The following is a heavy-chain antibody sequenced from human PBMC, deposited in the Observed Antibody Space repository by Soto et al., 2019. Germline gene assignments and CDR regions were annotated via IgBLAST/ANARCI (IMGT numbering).Heavy chain of an antibody. D-gene: IGHD2-15*01. CDR1: GLSFSSDS. V-gene: IGHV3-21*01. Sequence: EVQLVESGGGLVKPGGSLRLSCTASGLSFSSDSMNWVRQAPGKGLEWVSSISGSSSYIYYADSVKGRFTISRDNAKNSVYLQMNSLRAEDTAVYYCARGLGYCNVGSCSGAFDMWGQGTKVTVSS. CDR3: ARGLGYCNVGSCSGAFDM. CDR2: ISGSSSYI. J-gene: IGHJ3*02.